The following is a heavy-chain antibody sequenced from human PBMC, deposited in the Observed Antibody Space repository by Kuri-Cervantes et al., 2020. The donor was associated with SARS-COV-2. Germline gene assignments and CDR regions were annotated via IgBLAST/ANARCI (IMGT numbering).Heavy chain of an antibody. CDR3: ARVRYCSSTSCRLGWYFDL. D-gene: IGHD2-2*01. J-gene: IGHJ2*01. V-gene: IGHV4-38-2*02. CDR2: IYHGGST. Sequence: GSLRLSCTVSGYSISSGYYWGWIRQPPGKGLEWIGSIYHGGSTYYNPSLKSRVTISVDTSKNQFSLKLSSVTAADTAVYYCARVRYCSSTSCRLGWYFDLWGRGTLVTVSS. CDR1: GYSISSGYY.